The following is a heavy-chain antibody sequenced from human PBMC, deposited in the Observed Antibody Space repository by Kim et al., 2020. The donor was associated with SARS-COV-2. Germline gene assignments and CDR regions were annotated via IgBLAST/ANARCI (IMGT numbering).Heavy chain of an antibody. CDR2: IWNDGSNK. J-gene: IGHJ4*02. CDR3: ARDDGGTSDYYFDY. CDR1: GFTFSSYG. V-gene: IGHV3-33*08. D-gene: IGHD2-15*01. Sequence: GGSLRLSCAASGFTFSSYGMHWIRQAPGKGLEWVAVIWNDGSNKYYADSVKGRFTISRDNTKNTLYLQMNSLRAEDTAVYYCARDDGGTSDYYFDYWGQGTLVTVTA.